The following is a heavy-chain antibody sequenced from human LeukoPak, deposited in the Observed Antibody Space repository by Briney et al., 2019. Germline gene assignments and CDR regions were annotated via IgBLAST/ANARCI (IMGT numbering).Heavy chain of an antibody. J-gene: IGHJ3*02. Sequence: PSETLSLTCTVSGGSISSYYWSWIRQPPGKGLEWIGYIYYSGSTNYNHSLKSRVTLSVDTSKNQFSLKLSSVTAAETAVYYCARVVRRGYSSGWLAAFDIWGQGTMVTVSS. D-gene: IGHD6-19*01. V-gene: IGHV4-59*01. CDR1: GGSISSYY. CDR3: ARVVRRGYSSGWLAAFDI. CDR2: IYYSGST.